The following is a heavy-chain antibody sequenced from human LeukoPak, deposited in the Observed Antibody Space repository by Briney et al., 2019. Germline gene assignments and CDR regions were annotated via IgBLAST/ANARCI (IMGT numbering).Heavy chain of an antibody. CDR2: IYYSGST. CDR3: ARRLFGGYYVDY. CDR1: GGSISSYY. V-gene: IGHV4-59*08. Sequence: SETLSLTCTVSGGSISSYYWSWIRQPPGKGLEWIGYIYYSGSTNYNPSLKSRVTISVDTSKNQFSLRLSSVTAADTAVYYCARRLFGGYYVDYWGQGTLVTVSS. J-gene: IGHJ4*02. D-gene: IGHD3-22*01.